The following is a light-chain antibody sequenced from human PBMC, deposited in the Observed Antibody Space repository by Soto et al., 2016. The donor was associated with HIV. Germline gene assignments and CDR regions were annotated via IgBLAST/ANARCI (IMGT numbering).Light chain of an antibody. CDR3: QKYNSAPRT. Sequence: DIQVTQSPSSVSASVGDRVTITCRASQRISSWLAWYQQKPGKVPKLLIYAASTLQSGVPSRFSGSGSGTDFTLTISSLQPEDVATYYCQKYNSAPRTFGQGTKVEIK. J-gene: IGKJ1*01. CDR2: AAS. V-gene: IGKV1-27*01. CDR1: QRISSW.